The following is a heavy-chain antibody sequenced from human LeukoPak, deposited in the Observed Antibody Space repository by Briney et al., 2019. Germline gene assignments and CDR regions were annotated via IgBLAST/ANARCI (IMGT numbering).Heavy chain of an antibody. Sequence: SGTLSLTCGVSGGSVTSTNWWTWVRQPPGKGLEWIGEVHLDGRTNYNPSLKSRLTMSVDLSENHISLKLTSVTAADTAVHYCAREGGFYRPLDYSGQGTLVTVSS. D-gene: IGHD3-3*01. V-gene: IGHV4-4*02. J-gene: IGHJ4*02. CDR1: GGSVTSTNW. CDR2: VHLDGRT. CDR3: AREGGFYRPLDY.